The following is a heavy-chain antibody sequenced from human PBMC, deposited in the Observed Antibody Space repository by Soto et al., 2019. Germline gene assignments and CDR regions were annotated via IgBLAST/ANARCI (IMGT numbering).Heavy chain of an antibody. CDR2: VDPSDSYT. J-gene: IGHJ6*02. Sequence: TGESLKISCEGSGYIFTTYWISWVRQMPGKGLEWVGSVDPSDSYTNYSPSFQGHVIISADKSTSTAYLQWSSLKASDTAMYYCARHEDRRRSSFKPYYYYGMDVWGQGTTVTVSS. D-gene: IGHD6-6*01. CDR3: ARHEDRRRSSFKPYYYYGMDV. CDR1: GYIFTTYW. V-gene: IGHV5-10-1*01.